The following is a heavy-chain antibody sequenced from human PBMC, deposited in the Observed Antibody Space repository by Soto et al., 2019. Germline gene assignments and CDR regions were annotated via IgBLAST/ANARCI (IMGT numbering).Heavy chain of an antibody. CDR3: ESDVGASGD. CDR1: GYTFTSYP. J-gene: IGHJ4*02. CDR2: INAGNGNT. V-gene: IGHV1-3*01. Sequence: QVQLVQSGAEVKKPGASVKVSCKASGYTFTSYPMHWVRQAPGQRLEWMGWINAGNGNTKYSQKFQGRVTITRDTAASRANMELSSRRSGGTAVYYCESDVGASGDWGQGTLVTVSS. D-gene: IGHD1-26*01.